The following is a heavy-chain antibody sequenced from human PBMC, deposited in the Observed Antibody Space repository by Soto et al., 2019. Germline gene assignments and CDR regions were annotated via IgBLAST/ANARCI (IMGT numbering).Heavy chain of an antibody. CDR2: IFWDDDK. D-gene: IGHD3-3*01. CDR3: VHGRRLGHQSGGNYYFCDY. CDR1: GLSLSTSGLG. V-gene: IGHV2-5*02. Sequence: SGPTLVNPTQTLTLTCTFSGLSLSTSGLGVGWIRQSPGKALEWLALIFWDDDKRHSPSLKSRVTITKDTSRNQVALTMANMDPADPDKYHCVHGRRLGHQSGGNYYFCDYWGQGNLVTVSS. J-gene: IGHJ4*02.